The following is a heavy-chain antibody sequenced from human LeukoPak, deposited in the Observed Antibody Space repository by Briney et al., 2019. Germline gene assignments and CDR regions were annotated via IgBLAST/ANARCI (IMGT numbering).Heavy chain of an antibody. J-gene: IGHJ5*02. Sequence: PSETLSLTCAVYGGSFSGYYWSWIRQPPGKGLEWIGVINHSGSTNYNPSLKSRVTISVDTSKNQFSLKLSSVTAADTAVYYCARGRWLHNLFDPWGQETLVTVSS. CDR2: INHSGST. CDR3: ARGRWLHNLFDP. D-gene: IGHD5-24*01. CDR1: GGSFSGYY. V-gene: IGHV4-34*01.